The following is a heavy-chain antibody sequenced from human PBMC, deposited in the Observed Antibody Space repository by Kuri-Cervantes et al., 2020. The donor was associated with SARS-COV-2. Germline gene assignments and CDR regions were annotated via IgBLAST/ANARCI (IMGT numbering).Heavy chain of an antibody. J-gene: IGHJ5*02. CDR3: ARGPSGWFDP. V-gene: IGHV3-48*01. CDR2: ISSSSTI. CDR1: GFTFSSYS. Sequence: GGSLRLSCAASGFTFSSYSMNWVRQAPGKGLEWVSYISSSSTIYYADSVKGRFTISRDNAKNSPYLQMNSLRAEDTAVYYCARGPSGWFDPWGQGTLVTVSS. D-gene: IGHD1-26*01.